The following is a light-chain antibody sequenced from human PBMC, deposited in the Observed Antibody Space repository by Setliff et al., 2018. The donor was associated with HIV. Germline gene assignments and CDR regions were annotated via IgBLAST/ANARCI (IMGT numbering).Light chain of an antibody. V-gene: IGLV2-14*02. CDR1: SSDVGSYNL. Sequence: QSALTQPASVSGSPGQSITISCTGTSSDVGSYNLVSWYQQHPGKAPKLMIYEVSDRPSGVSNRFSGSKSGNTASLTISGLRAEDEADYYCTSYTTTSTYVFGTGTKVTVL. CDR2: EVS. CDR3: TSYTTTSTYV. J-gene: IGLJ1*01.